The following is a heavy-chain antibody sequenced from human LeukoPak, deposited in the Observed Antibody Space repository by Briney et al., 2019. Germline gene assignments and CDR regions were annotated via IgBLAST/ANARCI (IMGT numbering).Heavy chain of an antibody. D-gene: IGHD3-10*01. V-gene: IGHV3-9*01. J-gene: IGHJ4*02. Sequence: GRSLRLSCAASGFTFDDYAMHWVRQAPGKGLEWVSGISWSSGSIGYADSVKGRFTISRDNAKNSLYLQMNSLGPEDTAFYYCAKDSGYYGSGIVYWGQGTLVTVSS. CDR3: AKDSGYYGSGIVY. CDR2: ISWSSGSI. CDR1: GFTFDDYA.